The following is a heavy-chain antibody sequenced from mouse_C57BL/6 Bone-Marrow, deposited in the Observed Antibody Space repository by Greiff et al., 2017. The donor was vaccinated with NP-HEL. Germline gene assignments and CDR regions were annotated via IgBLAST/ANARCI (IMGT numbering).Heavy chain of an antibody. CDR2: IHPNSGST. J-gene: IGHJ3*01. V-gene: IGHV1-64*01. CDR1: GYTFTRYW. Sequence: QVQLPQPGAELVKPGASVKLSCKASGYTFTRYWMPWVKQRPGPGLEWIGMIHPNSGSTNYNEKFKSKATLTVDKSSSTAYMQLSSLTSEDSAVYYCARRDYYGSPWFAYWGQGTLVTVSA. CDR3: ARRDYYGSPWFAY. D-gene: IGHD1-1*01.